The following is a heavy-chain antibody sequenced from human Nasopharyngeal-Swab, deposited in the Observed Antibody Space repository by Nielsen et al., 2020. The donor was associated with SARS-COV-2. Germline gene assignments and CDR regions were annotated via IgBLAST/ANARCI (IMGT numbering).Heavy chain of an antibody. CDR1: GYTFSSYA. CDR3: AKVRFSMYFFDMDV. J-gene: IGHJ6*03. CDR2: SASDDNT. Sequence: GESLNISCAASGYTFSSYAMNWVRQAPGKGLEWVSTSASDDNTFYADSVKGRFTISRDKSKSTVHLQMNSLRAEDTAVYFCAKVRFSMYFFDMDVWGQGTTVTVSS. V-gene: IGHV3-23*01. D-gene: IGHD3-3*01.